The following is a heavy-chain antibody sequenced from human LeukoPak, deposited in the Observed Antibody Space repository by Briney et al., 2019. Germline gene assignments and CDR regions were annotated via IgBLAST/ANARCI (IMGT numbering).Heavy chain of an antibody. Sequence: GRSLRLSCAASGFTFSSYGMHWVRQAPGKGLEWVAVIWYDGSSKYYPDSVKGRFTISRDNSKNTLYLQMNSLRAEDTAVYYCARDRGNSRFDPWGQGTLVTVSS. V-gene: IGHV3-33*01. CDR2: IWYDGSSK. CDR3: ARDRGNSRFDP. D-gene: IGHD3-10*01. J-gene: IGHJ5*02. CDR1: GFTFSSYG.